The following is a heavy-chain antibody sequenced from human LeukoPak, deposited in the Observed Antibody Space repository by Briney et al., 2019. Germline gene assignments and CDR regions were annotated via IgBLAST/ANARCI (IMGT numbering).Heavy chain of an antibody. V-gene: IGHV3-74*01. CDR2: INGDGRNI. CDR1: GFTFSSYW. CDR3: ARDLGAASYGDYEDYFDY. D-gene: IGHD4-17*01. Sequence: PGGSLRLSCVASGFTFSSYWMHWVRQDPRKGLVWVSRINGDGRNINYADSVRGRFTISRDNSKNTLYLQMNSLRAEDTAVYYCARDLGAASYGDYEDYFDYWGQGTLVTVSS. J-gene: IGHJ4*02.